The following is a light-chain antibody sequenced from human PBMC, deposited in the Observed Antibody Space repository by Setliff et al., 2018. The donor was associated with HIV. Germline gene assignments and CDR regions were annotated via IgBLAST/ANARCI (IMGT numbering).Light chain of an antibody. V-gene: IGLV3-1*01. CDR2: RDT. CDR1: KLGDKY. J-gene: IGLJ2*01. CDR3: QTWDSSTVI. Sequence: SYELTQPPSVSVSPGQTANITCSGHKLGDKYSYWYQQKSGQSPLLVIYRDTKRPSGIPDRFAGSSSGITATLTVSGTQAMDEADYFCQTWDSSTVIFGGGTKVTVL.